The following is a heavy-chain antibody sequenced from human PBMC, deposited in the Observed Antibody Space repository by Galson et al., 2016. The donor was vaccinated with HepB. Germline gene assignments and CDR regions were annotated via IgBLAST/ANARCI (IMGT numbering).Heavy chain of an antibody. J-gene: IGHJ4*02. CDR2: ISTSDDNI. D-gene: IGHD6-19*01. V-gene: IGHV1-18*01. Sequence: SVKVSCKASGYTSTTYGVTWVRQAPGQGLEWVGWISTSDDNIQYSQKLQGRVTMTTDTSTTTAYMELRSLRSDDTAVYYCARGAVSHYWGQGTLVTVSS. CDR1: GYTSTTYG. CDR3: ARGAVSHY.